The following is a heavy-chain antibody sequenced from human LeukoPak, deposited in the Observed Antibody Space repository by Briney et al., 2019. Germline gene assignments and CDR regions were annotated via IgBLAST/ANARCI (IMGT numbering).Heavy chain of an antibody. V-gene: IGHV4-59*08. CDR2: IYYSGST. J-gene: IGHJ4*03. CDR3: ARHERLEQLVIAYFDY. Sequence: PSETLSLTCTVSGGSISSYYWSWIRQPPGKGLEWIGYIYYSGSTNYNPSLKSRVTISVDTSKNQFSLKLSSVTAADTAVYYCARHERLEQLVIAYFDYWGHGTLVTVSS. D-gene: IGHD6-13*01. CDR1: GGSISSYY.